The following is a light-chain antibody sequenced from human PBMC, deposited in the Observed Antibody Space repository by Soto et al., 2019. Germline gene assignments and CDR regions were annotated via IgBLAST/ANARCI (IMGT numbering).Light chain of an antibody. J-gene: IGLJ2*01. CDR2: EGN. CDR3: AVWDNSLNGVA. V-gene: IGLV2-23*01. Sequence: QSALTQPASVSGSPGQSITISCTGTSNDVGTYNLVSWYQQHPGKAPKVMIYEGNKRPSGVSDRFSASKSGNTASLTISGLQAEDEADYYCAVWDNSLNGVAFGAGTKLTVL. CDR1: SNDVGTYNL.